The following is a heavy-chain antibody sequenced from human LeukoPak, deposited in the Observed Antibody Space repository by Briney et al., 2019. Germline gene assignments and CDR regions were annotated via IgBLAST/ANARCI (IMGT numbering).Heavy chain of an antibody. D-gene: IGHD1-26*01. V-gene: IGHV3-23*01. CDR2: ISDSGDKT. J-gene: IGHJ3*01. Sequence: GGSLRLSCAASGFTFNNFAMSWVRQAPGRGLEWVSAISDSGDKTFYADSVKGRFSISRDNSKSTLFLQMNSLRAEDTAVYYCAKVMGENTWDMVFDVWGQGTLVTVSS. CDR1: GFTFNNFA. CDR3: AKVMGENTWDMVFDV.